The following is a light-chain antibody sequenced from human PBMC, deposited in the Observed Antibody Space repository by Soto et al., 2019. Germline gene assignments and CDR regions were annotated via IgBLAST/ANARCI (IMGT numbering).Light chain of an antibody. V-gene: IGKV3-20*01. CDR3: QQYGSSST. Sequence: EIVLTQSPATLSLSPGERATLSCRASQSVSSSYLAWYQQKPGQAPRLLIYGASSRPTGIPDRFSGSGSGTDFTLTISRLEPEDFAVYYCQQYGSSSTFGQGTRLETK. J-gene: IGKJ5*01. CDR2: GAS. CDR1: QSVSSSY.